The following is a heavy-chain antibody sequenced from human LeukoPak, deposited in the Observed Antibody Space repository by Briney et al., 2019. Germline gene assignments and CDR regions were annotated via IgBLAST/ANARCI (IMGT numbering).Heavy chain of an antibody. V-gene: IGHV3-11*01. CDR2: LGGTEGHT. D-gene: IGHD6-13*01. J-gene: IGHJ4*02. CDR1: GFSLTDYY. CDR3: ARDLIAAAGKGFDY. Sequence: GGSLRLSCAVSGFSLTDYYMPWIRQAPGEGLEWVSFLGGTEGHTYYADSVRGRFTISRDNVKNSLYLQMNSLRADDTAVYYCARDLIAAAGKGFDYWGQGTLVTVSS.